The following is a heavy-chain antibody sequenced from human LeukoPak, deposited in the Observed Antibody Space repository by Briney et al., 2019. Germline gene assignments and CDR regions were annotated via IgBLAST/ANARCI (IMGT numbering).Heavy chain of an antibody. CDR1: GGSISSSSYY. CDR2: IYYSGST. Sequence: PSETLSLTCTVSGGSISSSSYYWGWIRQPPGKGLEWIGSIYYSGSTYYNPSLKSRVTISVDTSKNQFSLKLSSVTAADTAVYYCARDYGSGRFDYWGQGTLVTVSS. CDR3: ARDYGSGRFDY. J-gene: IGHJ4*02. V-gene: IGHV4-39*02. D-gene: IGHD3-10*01.